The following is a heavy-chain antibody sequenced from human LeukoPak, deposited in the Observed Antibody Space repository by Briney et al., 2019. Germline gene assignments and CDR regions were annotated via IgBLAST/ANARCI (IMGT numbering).Heavy chain of an antibody. J-gene: IGHJ4*02. CDR3: GRDNGDYRLYFEY. V-gene: IGHV1-18*01. Sequence: GASVKVPCKASGYSFLSYGISWVRQAPGQGLEWMGWISVYNGNTNYAQKLQGRVTVTTDTSTRTAHRDMRPLRADDTPVYYRGRDNGDYRLYFEYWGQGTLVTVSS. CDR1: GYSFLSYG. CDR2: ISVYNGNT. D-gene: IGHD4-17*01.